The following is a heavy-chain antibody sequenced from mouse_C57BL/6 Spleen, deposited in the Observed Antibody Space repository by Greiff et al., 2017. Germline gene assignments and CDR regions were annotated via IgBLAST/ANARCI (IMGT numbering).Heavy chain of an antibody. CDR3: ARGGNYEGGAMDY. CDR2: ISYDGSN. CDR1: GYSITSGYY. V-gene: IGHV3-6*01. Sequence: DVKLQESGPGLVKPSQSLSLTCSVTGYSITSGYYWNWIRQFPGNKLEWMGYISYDGSNNYNPSLKNRISITRDTSKNQFFLKLNSVTTEDTATYYCARGGNYEGGAMDYWGQGTSVTVSS. J-gene: IGHJ4*01. D-gene: IGHD2-1*01.